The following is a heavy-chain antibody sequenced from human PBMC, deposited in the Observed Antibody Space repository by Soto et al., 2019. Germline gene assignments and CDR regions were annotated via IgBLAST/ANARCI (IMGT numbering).Heavy chain of an antibody. Sequence: PSETLSLTCTVSGGSISSYYWSWIRQPPGKGLEWIGYIYYSGSTNYNPSLKSRVTISVDTSKNQFSLKLSSVTAADTAVYYCARGEYFDWLPYFDYWGQGTLVTVSS. CDR2: IYYSGST. J-gene: IGHJ4*02. D-gene: IGHD3-9*01. CDR3: ARGEYFDWLPYFDY. V-gene: IGHV4-59*01. CDR1: GGSISSYY.